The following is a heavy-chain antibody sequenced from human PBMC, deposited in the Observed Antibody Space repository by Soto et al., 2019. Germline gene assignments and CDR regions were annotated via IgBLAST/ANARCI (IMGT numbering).Heavy chain of an antibody. J-gene: IGHJ4*02. CDR3: XXXXXXXSWDY. V-gene: IGHV1-18*01. Sequence: QVQLVQSGAEVTKPGASVKVSCKASGYTFTSYGISWVRQAPGQGLEWMGWISTYNGNTNYAQKLQGRVTMTTDTXXXXXXXXXXXXXXXXXXXXXXXXXXXXXSWDYWGQGTLVTVSS. CDR1: GYTFTSYG. CDR2: ISTYNGNT.